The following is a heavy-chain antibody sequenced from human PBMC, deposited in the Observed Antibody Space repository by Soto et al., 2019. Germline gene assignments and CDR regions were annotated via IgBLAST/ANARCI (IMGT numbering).Heavy chain of an antibody. CDR3: AKDLAVAIIYYGMDV. CDR1: GVPLRDYG. V-gene: IGHV3-30*18. J-gene: IGHJ6*02. CDR2: ISYDGSNR. Sequence: GASLKLSFLASGVPLRDYGMHWVRQAPGKGLEWVAVISYDGSNRYYTDSVKGRFTISRDNSKNTLYLQMNSLRAEDTAVYYCAKDLAVAIIYYGMDVWGQGTTVTVSS. D-gene: IGHD2-21*01.